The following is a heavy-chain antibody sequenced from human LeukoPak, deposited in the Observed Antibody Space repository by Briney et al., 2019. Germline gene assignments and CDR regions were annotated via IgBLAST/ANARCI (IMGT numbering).Heavy chain of an antibody. Sequence: GGSLRLSCAASGFTFSSYEMNWVRQAPGKGLEWVSYISSSGSTIYYADSVKGRFTISRDNAKNSLYLQMNSLRAEDTAVYYCARDLGRYNSGNTPRGYFDYWGQGTLVTVSS. CDR2: ISSSGSTI. J-gene: IGHJ4*02. CDR3: ARDLGRYNSGNTPRGYFDY. V-gene: IGHV3-48*03. CDR1: GFTFSSYE. D-gene: IGHD6-19*01.